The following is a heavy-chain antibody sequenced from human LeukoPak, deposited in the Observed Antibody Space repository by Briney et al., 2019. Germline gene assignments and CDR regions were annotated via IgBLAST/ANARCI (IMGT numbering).Heavy chain of an antibody. V-gene: IGHV3-74*01. Sequence: PGGSLRLSCAASGFTFTSYWIHWVRQAPGKGPLWVSYITYDGSSTTYADSVKGRFTISRDNAKNTVYLQMNSLRAEDTAIYYCARANSGWSIDYWGQGTLVTVSS. CDR1: GFTFTSYW. CDR3: ARANSGWSIDY. CDR2: ITYDGSST. J-gene: IGHJ4*02. D-gene: IGHD6-19*01.